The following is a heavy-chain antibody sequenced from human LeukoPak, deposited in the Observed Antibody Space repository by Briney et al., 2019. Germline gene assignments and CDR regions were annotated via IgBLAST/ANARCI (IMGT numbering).Heavy chain of an antibody. D-gene: IGHD6-13*01. V-gene: IGHV4-4*09. CDR1: GISINNNY. J-gene: IGHJ4*02. CDR2: VHSRGST. Sequence: SETLSLTCTVSGISINNNYWSWIRQPPGKGLEWIGYVHSRGSTNYNPSLKSRLTTSVDTSKNQFSLKLSSVTAADTAVYYCARRAAAGLGIKYFDYWGQGTLVTVSS. CDR3: ARRAAAGLGIKYFDY.